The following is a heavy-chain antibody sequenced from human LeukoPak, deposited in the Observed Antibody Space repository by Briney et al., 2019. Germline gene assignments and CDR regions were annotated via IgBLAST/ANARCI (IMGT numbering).Heavy chain of an antibody. V-gene: IGHV4-59*12. CDR1: GGSISSYY. Sequence: SETLSLTCTVSGGSISSYYWSWIRQPPGKGLEWIGYIYYSGSTNYNPSLKSRVTISVDTSKSLFSLKLSSVTAADTAVYYCASGGYCSSTSCYPNWFDPWGQGTLVTVSS. J-gene: IGHJ5*02. D-gene: IGHD2-2*01. CDR2: IYYSGST. CDR3: ASGGYCSSTSCYPNWFDP.